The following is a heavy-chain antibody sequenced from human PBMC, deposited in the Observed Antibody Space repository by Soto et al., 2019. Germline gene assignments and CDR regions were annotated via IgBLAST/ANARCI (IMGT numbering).Heavy chain of an antibody. CDR1: GFTVSSKY. CDR2: IQSGGTT. V-gene: IGHV3-66*01. J-gene: IGHJ6*03. CDR3: ARDDVRCDGGSCYGVPMDG. D-gene: IGHD2-15*01. Sequence: GGSLRLSCAASGFTVSSKYMSWVRQAPGKGLEWVSLIQSGGTTYYADSVKGRFTISRDSSENTLHLQMDSLRAEDTAVYYCARDDVRCDGGSCYGVPMDGWGKATTVTVAS.